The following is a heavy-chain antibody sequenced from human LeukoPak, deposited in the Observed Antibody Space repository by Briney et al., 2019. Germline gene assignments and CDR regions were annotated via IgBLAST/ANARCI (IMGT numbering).Heavy chain of an antibody. J-gene: IGHJ4*02. CDR1: GFTFSSYS. CDR3: AKKLGYCSGGSCYSVTDY. V-gene: IGHV3-23*01. CDR2: ISGSGGST. Sequence: GGSLRLSCAASGFTFSSYSMNWVRQAPGKGLEWVSAISGSGGSTYYADSVKGRFTISRDNSKNTLYLQMSSLRAEDTAVYYCAKKLGYCSGGSCYSVTDYWGQGTLVTVSS. D-gene: IGHD2-15*01.